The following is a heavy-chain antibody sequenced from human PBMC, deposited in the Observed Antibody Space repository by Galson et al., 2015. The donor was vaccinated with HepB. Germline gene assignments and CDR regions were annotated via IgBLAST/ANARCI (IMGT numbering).Heavy chain of an antibody. J-gene: IGHJ5*02. V-gene: IGHV1-69*10. CDR1: GGTFSSYA. D-gene: IGHD1-26*01. CDR3: APTGELLYNWFDP. Sequence: SVKVSCKASGGTFSSYAISWVRQAPGQGLEWMGGIIPILGIANYAQKFQGRVTITADKSTSTAYMELSSLRSEDTAVYYCAPTGELLYNWFDPWGQGTLVTVSS. CDR2: IIPILGIA.